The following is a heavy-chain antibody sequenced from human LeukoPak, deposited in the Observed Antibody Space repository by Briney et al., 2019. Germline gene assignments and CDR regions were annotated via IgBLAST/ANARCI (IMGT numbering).Heavy chain of an antibody. Sequence: PGGSLRLSCAASGFTFTDYWMTWVRQAPGQGLEWMANIRQDGGAAYYGGSVKGRFTISRDNAKNSAFLQMNNLRADDTAVYYCATSKDTAGGPYWGQGTLVTVSS. J-gene: IGHJ4*02. CDR3: ATSKDTAGGPY. CDR2: IRQDGGAA. V-gene: IGHV3-7*01. D-gene: IGHD5-18*01. CDR1: GFTFTDYW.